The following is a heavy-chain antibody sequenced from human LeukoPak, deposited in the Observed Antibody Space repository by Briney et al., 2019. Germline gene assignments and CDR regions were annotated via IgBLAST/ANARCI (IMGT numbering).Heavy chain of an antibody. Sequence: GGSLRLSCTASGFTFGDYAMSWFRQAPGKGLEWVGFIRSKAYGGTTEYAASVKGRFTISRDDSKSIAYLQMNSLKTEDTAVYHCTRDQGTTYYDFWSGYQPLFDYWGQGTLVTVSS. CDR3: TRDQGTTYYDFWSGYQPLFDY. V-gene: IGHV3-49*03. CDR1: GFTFGDYA. D-gene: IGHD3-3*01. J-gene: IGHJ4*02. CDR2: IRSKAYGGTT.